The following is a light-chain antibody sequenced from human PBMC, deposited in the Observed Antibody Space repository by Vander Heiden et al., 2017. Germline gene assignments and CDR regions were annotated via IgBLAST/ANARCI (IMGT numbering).Light chain of an antibody. Sequence: SYVLPQPSSVSVAPGQPATISCGGDQIGRRSVHWYQHKPGQAPVLVLYDDRDRPSGIPERFSGSNSGNTATLTISRVDAGDEADYYCQVWDTVTEHHVFGSGTTVTVL. V-gene: IGLV3-21*01. CDR1: QIGRRS. J-gene: IGLJ1*01. CDR2: DDR. CDR3: QVWDTVTEHHV.